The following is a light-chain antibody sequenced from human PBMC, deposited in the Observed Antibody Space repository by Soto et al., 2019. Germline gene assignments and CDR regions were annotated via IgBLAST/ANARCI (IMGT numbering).Light chain of an antibody. CDR2: GAS. J-gene: IGKJ4*01. Sequence: EIVVTQSPATLSLSPGQRAILSCRASQSINNKLGWYQQKPGQAPRLLIYGASPRATGIPARFSGSGSGTEFTLTISSLQSEDFAVYSCQHYNEWRLTFGGGTKVEIK. CDR1: QSINNK. V-gene: IGKV3-15*01. CDR3: QHYNEWRLT.